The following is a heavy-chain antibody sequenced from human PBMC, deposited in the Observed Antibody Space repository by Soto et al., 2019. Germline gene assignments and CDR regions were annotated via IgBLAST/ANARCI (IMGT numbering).Heavy chain of an antibody. V-gene: IGHV1-18*01. D-gene: IGHD1-26*01. J-gene: IGHJ4*02. Sequence: ASVKVSCKASGYTFTSYGISWVRQAPGQGLEWMGWISAYNGNTNYAQKLQGRVTMTTDTSTSTAYMELRSLRSDDTAMYYCARGYYSGSGSYQGRFDYWGQGTLVTVSS. CDR2: ISAYNGNT. CDR1: GYTFTSYG. CDR3: ARGYYSGSGSYQGRFDY.